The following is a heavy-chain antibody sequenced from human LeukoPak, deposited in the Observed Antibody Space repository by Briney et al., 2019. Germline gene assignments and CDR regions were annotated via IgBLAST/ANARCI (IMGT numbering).Heavy chain of an antibody. J-gene: IGHJ4*02. Sequence: PSETLSLTCAVSGYSISSGYYWGRIRQPPGKGLEWIGSIYHSGSTYYNPSLKSRVTISVDTSKNQFSLKLSSVTAADTAVYYCARLEITMVRGVITYFDYWGQGTLVTVSS. D-gene: IGHD3-10*01. CDR3: ARLEITMVRGVITYFDY. CDR2: IYHSGST. CDR1: GYSISSGYY. V-gene: IGHV4-38-2*01.